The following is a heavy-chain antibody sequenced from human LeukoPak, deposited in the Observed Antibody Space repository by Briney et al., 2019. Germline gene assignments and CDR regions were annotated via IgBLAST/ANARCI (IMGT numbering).Heavy chain of an antibody. Sequence: SETLSLTCAVYGGSFSGYYWSWIRQPPGKGLEWIGEINHSGSTNYSPSLKSRVTISVDTSKNQFSLKLSSVTAADTAVYYCARGTHCGGDCYSRIPKRPYYFDYWGQGTLVTVSS. V-gene: IGHV4-34*01. D-gene: IGHD2-21*02. CDR3: ARGTHCGGDCYSRIPKRPYYFDY. CDR1: GGSFSGYY. J-gene: IGHJ4*02. CDR2: INHSGST.